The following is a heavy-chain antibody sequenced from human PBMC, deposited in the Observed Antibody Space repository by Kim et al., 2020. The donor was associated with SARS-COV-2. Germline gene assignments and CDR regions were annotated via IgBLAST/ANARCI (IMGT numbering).Heavy chain of an antibody. CDR1: GYYVTELS. J-gene: IGHJ4*02. CDR3: AGLERLVRGEGFDY. V-gene: IGHV1-24*01. D-gene: IGHD1-1*01. Sequence: ASVKVSCKVSGYYVTELSMHWVRQAPGKGLEWMGGLDPQNGGRVYAQKFQGRVTMTEDTSADTAYMELTSLRSEDTAVYYCAGLERLVRGEGFDYWGQGTLVSVSS. CDR2: LDPQNGGR.